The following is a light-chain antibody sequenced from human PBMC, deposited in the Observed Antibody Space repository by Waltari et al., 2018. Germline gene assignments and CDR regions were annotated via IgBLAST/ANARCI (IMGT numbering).Light chain of an antibody. Sequence: QSVLTQPPSVSGAPGQRVTISCTGSSSNIGAGYGVHWYQQLPGTAPKLLIYGNKNRPSGVPDRFSCSKSGTSASLAITGLQAEDEADYYCQAFDSSLSGSGVFGGGTKLTVL. CDR1: SSNIGAGYG. CDR3: QAFDSSLSGSGV. J-gene: IGLJ3*02. CDR2: GNK. V-gene: IGLV1-40*01.